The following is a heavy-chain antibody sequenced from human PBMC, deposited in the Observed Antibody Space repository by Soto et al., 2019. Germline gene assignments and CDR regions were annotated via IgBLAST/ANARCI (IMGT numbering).Heavy chain of an antibody. CDR3: ARDRLMATAGTARHYFGLDV. Sequence: SETLSLTCTVSGGSIRSGGYYWSWVRQNPRRGLEWIGNIYYSGNTYYNPSLKSRLTISVDTSKNQFSLNLSSVTAADTAVYYCARDRLMATAGTARHYFGLDVWGQGTTVTVPS. CDR1: GGSIRSGGYY. V-gene: IGHV4-31*03. CDR2: IYYSGNT. J-gene: IGHJ6*02. D-gene: IGHD5-18*01.